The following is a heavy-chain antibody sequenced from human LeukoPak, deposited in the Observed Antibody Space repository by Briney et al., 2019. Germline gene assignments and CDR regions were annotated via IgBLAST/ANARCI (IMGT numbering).Heavy chain of an antibody. CDR1: GGSISSTTYY. Sequence: SETLSLTCTVSGGSISSTTYYWDWIRQPPGKGLEWIGSIYYSGSTYYDPSLKSRVTISVDKSKNQFSLRLSSVTAADTAVYYCARHSNDGSGSYSADAFDIWGQGTMVTVSS. CDR3: ARHSNDGSGSYSADAFDI. CDR2: IYYSGST. V-gene: IGHV4-39*01. J-gene: IGHJ3*02. D-gene: IGHD3-10*01.